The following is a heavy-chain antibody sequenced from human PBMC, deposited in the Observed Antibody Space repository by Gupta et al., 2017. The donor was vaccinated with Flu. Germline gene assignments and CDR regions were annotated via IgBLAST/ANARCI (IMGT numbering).Heavy chain of an antibody. CDR3: ARLVRYFDWLGGFDP. V-gene: IGHV4-4*02. CDR1: GGPISSSNW. J-gene: IGHJ5*02. D-gene: IGHD3-9*01. CDR2: IYHSGST. Sequence: QVQLLESGPGLVKPSGTLSPTCAVPGGPISSSNWWSWVRQPPGKGLEWIGEIYHSGSTNYNPSLKSRVTISVDKSKNQFSLKLSSVTAADTAVYYCARLVRYFDWLGGFDPWGQGTLVTVAS.